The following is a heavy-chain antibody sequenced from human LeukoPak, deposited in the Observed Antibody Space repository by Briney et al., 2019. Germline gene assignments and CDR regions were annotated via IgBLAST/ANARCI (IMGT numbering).Heavy chain of an antibody. Sequence: PSETLSLTCTVSGGSISSYYWSWIRQPPGKGLEWIGYIYYSGSTNYNPSLKSRVTISVDTSKNQFSLKLSSVTAADTAVYYCARGGYGSSGYRYRGPKYNWFDPRGQGTLVTVSS. CDR3: ARGGYGSSGYRYRGPKYNWFDP. CDR2: IYYSGST. V-gene: IGHV4-59*01. J-gene: IGHJ5*02. CDR1: GGSISSYY. D-gene: IGHD3-22*01.